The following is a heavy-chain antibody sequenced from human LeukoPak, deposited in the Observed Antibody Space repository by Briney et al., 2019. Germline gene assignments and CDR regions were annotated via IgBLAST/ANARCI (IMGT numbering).Heavy chain of an antibody. D-gene: IGHD6-19*01. CDR3: ARTRAVAGTWYFDL. Sequence: SETLSLTCTVSGGSISSGSYYWSWIRQPPGKGLEWIGYIYYSGSTNYNPSLKSRVTISVDTSKNQFSLKLSSVTAADTAVYYCARTRAVAGTWYFDLWGRGTLVTVSS. J-gene: IGHJ2*01. V-gene: IGHV4-61*01. CDR1: GGSISSGSYY. CDR2: IYYSGST.